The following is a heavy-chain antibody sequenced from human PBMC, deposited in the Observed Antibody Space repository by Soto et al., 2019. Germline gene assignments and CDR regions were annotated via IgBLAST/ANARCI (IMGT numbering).Heavy chain of an antibody. J-gene: IGHJ4*02. CDR1: RYTFTSYG. CDR3: ARDVAPAAYCGGDCWAENYFDY. Sequence: ASVKVSCKASRYTFTSYGISWVRQAPGQGLEWMGWISAYNGNTNYAQKLQGRVTMTTDTSTSTAYMELRSLRSDDTAVYYCARDVAPAAYCGGDCWAENYFDYWGQGTLVTVSS. CDR2: ISAYNGNT. V-gene: IGHV1-18*01. D-gene: IGHD2-21*02.